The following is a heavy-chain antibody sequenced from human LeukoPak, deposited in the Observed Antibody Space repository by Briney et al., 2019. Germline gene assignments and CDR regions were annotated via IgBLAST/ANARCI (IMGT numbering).Heavy chain of an antibody. CDR2: IWYDGSNK. CDR3: SREGYFNFEN. J-gene: IGHJ4*02. V-gene: IGHV3-33*01. D-gene: IGHD2-15*01. CDR1: GLTFSSYG. Sequence: GRSLRLSCAASGLTFSSYGMHWVRQAPGKGLEWVAVIWYDGSNKYYADSVKGRFTISRDNSKNTLYLQMNSLRAEDTAVYYCSREGYFNFENWGQGTLVTVSS.